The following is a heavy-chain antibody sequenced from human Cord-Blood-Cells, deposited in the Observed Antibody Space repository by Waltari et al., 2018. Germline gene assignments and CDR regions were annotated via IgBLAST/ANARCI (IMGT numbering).Heavy chain of an antibody. D-gene: IGHD7-27*01. CDR3: AKERTGDLDY. CDR2: ISWDGGST. Sequence: EVQLVESGGVVVQPGGSLRLSCAASGFTFDDYTMHWVRQAPGKGLEWVSLISWDGGSTYYADSVKGRFTISRDNSKKSLYLQMNSLRTEDTALYYCAKERTGDLDYWGQGTLVTVSS. CDR1: GFTFDDYT. V-gene: IGHV3-43*01. J-gene: IGHJ4*02.